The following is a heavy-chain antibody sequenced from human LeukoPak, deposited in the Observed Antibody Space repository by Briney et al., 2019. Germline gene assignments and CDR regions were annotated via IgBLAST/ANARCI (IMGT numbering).Heavy chain of an antibody. V-gene: IGHV3-30*02. CDR2: IRYDGSNK. J-gene: IGHJ4*02. CDR3: AKDRDIVVVVAATFDY. Sequence: PGGSLRLSCAASGFTFSSYGMHWVRQAPGKGLEWVAFIRYDGSNKYYADSVKGRFTISRDNSKNTLYLQMNSLRAEDTAVYYCAKDRDIVVVVAATFDYWGQGTLVTVSS. D-gene: IGHD2-15*01. CDR1: GFTFSSYG.